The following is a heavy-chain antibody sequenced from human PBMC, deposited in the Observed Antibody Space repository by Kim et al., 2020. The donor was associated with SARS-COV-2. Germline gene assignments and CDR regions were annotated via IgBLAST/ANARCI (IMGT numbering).Heavy chain of an antibody. Sequence: GGSLRLSCAASGFTFSSYAMHWVRQAPGKGLEWVAVISYDGSNKYYADSVKGRFTISRDNSKNTLYLQMNSLRAEDTAVYYCARDSGYCSSTSCYGLQDHISYFDYWGQGTLVTVSS. J-gene: IGHJ4*02. D-gene: IGHD2-2*01. CDR2: ISYDGSNK. V-gene: IGHV3-30-3*01. CDR1: GFTFSSYA. CDR3: ARDSGYCSSTSCYGLQDHISYFDY.